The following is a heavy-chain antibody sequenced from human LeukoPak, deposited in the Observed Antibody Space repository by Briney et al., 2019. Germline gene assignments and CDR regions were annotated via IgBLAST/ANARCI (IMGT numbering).Heavy chain of an antibody. V-gene: IGHV3-23*01. CDR2: ISGSGGST. CDR1: GFTFSSYA. D-gene: IGHD3-9*01. Sequence: GGSLRLSCAASGFTFSSYAMSWVRQAPGKGLEWVSAISGSGGSTYYADSVKGRFTISRDNSKNTLYLQMNSLRAEDTAVYYCAKEGPYYDILTGMGAFDIWGQGTMVTVSS. J-gene: IGHJ3*02. CDR3: AKEGPYYDILTGMGAFDI.